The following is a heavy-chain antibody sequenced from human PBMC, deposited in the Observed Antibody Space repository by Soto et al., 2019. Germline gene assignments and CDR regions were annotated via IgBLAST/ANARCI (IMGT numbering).Heavy chain of an antibody. D-gene: IGHD6-19*01. J-gene: IGHJ6*02. Sequence: ASVKVSCKASGYTFTSYGISWVRQAPGQGLEWMGWISAYNGNTNYAQKLQGRVTMTTDTSTSTAYMELRSLRSDDTAVYYCARVTQRGPWLVGYYYGMDVWGQGTTVNVS. CDR2: ISAYNGNT. V-gene: IGHV1-18*01. CDR1: GYTFTSYG. CDR3: ARVTQRGPWLVGYYYGMDV.